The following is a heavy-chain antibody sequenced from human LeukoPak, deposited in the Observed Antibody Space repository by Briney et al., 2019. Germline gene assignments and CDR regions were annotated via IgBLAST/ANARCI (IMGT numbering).Heavy chain of an antibody. V-gene: IGHV4-34*01. Sequence: PSETLSLTCAVYGGSFSGYYWSWIRQPPGKGLEWIGEINHNGSTNYNPSLKSRVTISVDTSKNQFSLKLSSVTAADTAVYYCARDRLGRVRKNNWFDPWGQGTLVTVSS. CDR3: ARDRLGRVRKNNWFDP. D-gene: IGHD3-10*01. J-gene: IGHJ5*02. CDR1: GGSFSGYY. CDR2: INHNGST.